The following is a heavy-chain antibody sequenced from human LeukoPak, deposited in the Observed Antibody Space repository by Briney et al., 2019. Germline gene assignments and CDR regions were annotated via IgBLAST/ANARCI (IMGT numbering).Heavy chain of an antibody. CDR2: IYYSGST. Sequence: SETLSLTCTVSGGSISSYYWSWIRQPPGKGLVWIGYIYYSGSTNYNPSLKSRVTISVDTSKNQFSLKLSSVTAADTAVYYCARVLGRPPVVATIHYWGQGTLVTVSS. CDR3: ARVLGRPPVVATIHY. CDR1: GGSISSYY. D-gene: IGHD5-12*01. V-gene: IGHV4-59*01. J-gene: IGHJ4*02.